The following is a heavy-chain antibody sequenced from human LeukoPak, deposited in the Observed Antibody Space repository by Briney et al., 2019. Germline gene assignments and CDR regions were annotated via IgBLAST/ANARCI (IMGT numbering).Heavy chain of an antibody. D-gene: IGHD1-1*01. J-gene: IGHJ6*03. Sequence: PSETLSLTCTVSGGSISSYYWSWIRQPAGKGLEWIGRIYTSGSTNYNPSLKSRVTMSVDTSKNQFSLKLNSVTAADTAVYYCARDGREAMYYYYYYMDVWRKGTTVTVSS. CDR1: GGSISSYY. CDR3: ARDGREAMYYYYYYMDV. V-gene: IGHV4-4*07. CDR2: IYTSGST.